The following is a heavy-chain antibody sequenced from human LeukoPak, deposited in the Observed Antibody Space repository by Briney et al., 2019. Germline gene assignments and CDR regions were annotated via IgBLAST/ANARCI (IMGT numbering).Heavy chain of an antibody. CDR3: ARDREVWFGELSYYYYYMDV. CDR2: ISYDGSNK. J-gene: IGHJ6*03. Sequence: GGSLRLSCAASGFTFSSYAMHWVRQAPGKGLEWVAVISYDGSNKYYADSVKGRFTISRDNSKNTLYLQMNSLRAEDTAVYYCARDREVWFGELSYYYYYMDVWGKGTTVTVSS. D-gene: IGHD3-10*01. V-gene: IGHV3-30*04. CDR1: GFTFSSYA.